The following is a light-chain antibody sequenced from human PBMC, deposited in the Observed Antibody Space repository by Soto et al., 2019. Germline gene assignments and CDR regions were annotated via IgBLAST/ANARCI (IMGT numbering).Light chain of an antibody. CDR1: ESVTSTY. V-gene: IGKV3-20*01. Sequence: EIVLTQSPGTLSLSPGERATLSCRTSESVTSTYLAWYQQKPGQPPRLLIYAASSRATGIPDRFSGSGSGTDFTLTISRLEPEDFAVYYCQQSYSAPVTFGQGTKL. CDR3: QQSYSAPVT. CDR2: AAS. J-gene: IGKJ2*01.